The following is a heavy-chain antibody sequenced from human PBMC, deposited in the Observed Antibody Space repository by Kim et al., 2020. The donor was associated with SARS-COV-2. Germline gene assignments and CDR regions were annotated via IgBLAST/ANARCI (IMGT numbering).Heavy chain of an antibody. CDR2: IYYSGST. J-gene: IGHJ4*02. Sequence: SETLSLTCTVSGGSISSYYWSWIRQPPGKGLEWIGYIYYSGSTNYNPSLKSRVTISVDTSKNQFSLKLSSVTAADTAVYYCARVDSGSGYYAFDYWGQGTLVTVYS. V-gene: IGHV4-59*01. D-gene: IGHD3-3*01. CDR3: ARVDSGSGYYAFDY. CDR1: GGSISSYY.